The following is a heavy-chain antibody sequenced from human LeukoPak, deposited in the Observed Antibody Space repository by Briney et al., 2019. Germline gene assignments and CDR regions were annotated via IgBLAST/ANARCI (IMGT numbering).Heavy chain of an antibody. J-gene: IGHJ4*02. V-gene: IGHV3-30*18. D-gene: IGHD3-10*01. Sequence: PAGSLRLSCAASGFTFSSYCMHWVRQAPGKGLEWVAVISYDGSNKYYADFVKGRFTISRDNSKNTLYLQMNRLRAEDTAVYYCAKDGGAYYDTGSHYYFDYGGEGPLVTVS. CDR3: AKDGGAYYDTGSHYYFDY. CDR2: ISYDGSNK. CDR1: GFTFSSYC.